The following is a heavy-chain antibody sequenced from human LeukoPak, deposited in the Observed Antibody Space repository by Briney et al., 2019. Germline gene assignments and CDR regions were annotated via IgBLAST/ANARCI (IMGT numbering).Heavy chain of an antibody. CDR3: ASTPRYSSGWFFWS. Sequence: ASVKVSCKASGDTFTAYYIHWVRLAPGQGLEWMGWINPNSGGTNYVQKFQGRVTITADESTSTAYMELSSLRSEDTVVYYCASTPRYSSGWFFWSWGQGTLVTVSS. CDR1: GDTFTAYY. D-gene: IGHD6-19*01. CDR2: INPNSGGT. V-gene: IGHV1-2*01. J-gene: IGHJ5*02.